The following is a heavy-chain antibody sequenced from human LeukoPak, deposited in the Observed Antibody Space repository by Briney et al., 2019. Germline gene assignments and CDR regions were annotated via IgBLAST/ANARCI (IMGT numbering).Heavy chain of an antibody. CDR2: IYSGGST. D-gene: IGHD3-22*01. J-gene: IGHJ4*02. Sequence: PGGSLRLSCAASGFTVSSNYMSWVRQAPGKGLEWVSVIYSGGSTYYADSVKGRFTISRDNSKNTLYLQMNSLRAEDTAVYYCARAGYYDSSGYCLDYWGQGTLVTVSS. CDR1: GFTVSSNY. V-gene: IGHV3-66*02. CDR3: ARAGYYDSSGYCLDY.